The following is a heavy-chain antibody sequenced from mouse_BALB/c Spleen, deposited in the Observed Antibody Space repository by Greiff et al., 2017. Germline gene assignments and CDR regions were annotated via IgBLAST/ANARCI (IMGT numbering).Heavy chain of an antibody. V-gene: IGHV5-6-3*01. CDR3: AREGGDGYYSAMDY. CDR1: GFTFSSYG. Sequence: EVKVVESGGGLVQPGGSLKLSCAASGFTFSSYGMSWVRQTPDKRLELVATINSNGGSTYYPDSVKGRFTISRDNAKNTLYLQMSSLKSEDTAMYYCAREGGDGYYSAMDYWGQGTSVTVSS. D-gene: IGHD2-3*01. CDR2: INSNGGST. J-gene: IGHJ4*01.